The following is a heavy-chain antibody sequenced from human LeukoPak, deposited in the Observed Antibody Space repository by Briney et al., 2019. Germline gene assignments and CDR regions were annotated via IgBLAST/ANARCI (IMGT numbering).Heavy chain of an antibody. CDR3: ARDALPITMVRGRFNWFDP. J-gene: IGHJ5*02. CDR1: GGSFSGYY. D-gene: IGHD3-10*01. Sequence: ASETLSLTCAVYGGSFSGYYWSWIRQPPGKGLEWIGEINHSGSTNYNPSLKSRVTISVDTSKNQFSLKLSSVTAADTAVYYCARDALPITMVRGRFNWFDPWGQGTLVTVSS. V-gene: IGHV4-34*01. CDR2: INHSGST.